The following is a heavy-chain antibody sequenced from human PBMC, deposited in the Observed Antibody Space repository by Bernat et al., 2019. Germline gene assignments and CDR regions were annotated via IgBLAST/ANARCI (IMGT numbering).Heavy chain of an antibody. V-gene: IGHV3-53*01. CDR1: GFTVSSNY. Sequence: VQLVESGGGLVKPGGSLRLSCAASGFTVSSNYMSWVRQAPGKGLEWVSVIYSGGSTYYADSVKGRFTISRDNSKNTLYLQMNSLRAEDTAVYYCARARNYCSGGSCYSDWFDPWGQGTLVTVSS. CDR2: IYSGGST. J-gene: IGHJ5*02. D-gene: IGHD2-15*01. CDR3: ARARNYCSGGSCYSDWFDP.